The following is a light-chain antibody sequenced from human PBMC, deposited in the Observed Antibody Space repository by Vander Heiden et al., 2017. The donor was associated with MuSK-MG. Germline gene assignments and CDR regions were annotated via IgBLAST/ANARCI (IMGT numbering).Light chain of an antibody. CDR2: WAS. Sequence: DIVMTQSPDSLSVSLGGRATINCKASQSLFHSDNSKDFLAWYHQKPGQPPKLLMSWASTRESGVPDRFSGSGSGTDFTLTISSLQAEDVAVYYCQQDLYAPLTFGHGTKVDIK. CDR3: QQDLYAPLT. V-gene: IGKV4-1*01. CDR1: QSLFHSDNSKDF. J-gene: IGKJ3*01.